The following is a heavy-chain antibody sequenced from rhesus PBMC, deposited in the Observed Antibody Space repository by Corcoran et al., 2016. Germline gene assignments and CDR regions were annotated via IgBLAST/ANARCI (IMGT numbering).Heavy chain of an antibody. CDR3: ARDPPGPMIWGAFDF. CDR2: IYGSSTST. V-gene: IGHV4S10*01. Sequence: QVQLQESGPGVVKPSETLSLTCAVSGGSISDSSRWSWIRQPPGKGLAWIVYIYGSSTSTNSNPSLKSRVTISKDTSKNQFSWKLSSVTAADTAVYYCARDPPGPMIWGAFDFWGQGLRVTVSS. J-gene: IGHJ3*01. D-gene: IGHD3-9*01. CDR1: GGSISDSSR.